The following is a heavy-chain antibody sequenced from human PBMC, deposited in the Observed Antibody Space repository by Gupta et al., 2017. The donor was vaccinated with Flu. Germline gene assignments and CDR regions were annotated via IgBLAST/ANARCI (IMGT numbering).Heavy chain of an antibody. J-gene: IGHJ3*02. Sequence: EVQLVESGGGLVKPGGSLRLSCAASGFTFNSHAMNWVRQAPGKGLEWVGRIKSETDGRTIDYAAPVKGRFTISRDDSKDRVYLQMKRLKTDDTAVYYCTTRAPGYSSGGGIWGQGTMVTVS. V-gene: IGHV3-15*01. CDR3: TTRAPGYSSGGGI. CDR1: GFTFNSHA. CDR2: IKSETDGRTI. D-gene: IGHD6-19*01.